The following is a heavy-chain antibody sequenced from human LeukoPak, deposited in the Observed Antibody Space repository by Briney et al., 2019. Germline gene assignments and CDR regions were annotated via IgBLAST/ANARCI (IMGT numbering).Heavy chain of an antibody. Sequence: SETLSLTCAVYGGSFSGYYWSWIRQPPGKGLEWIGEINHSGSTNYNPSLKSRVTISVDTSKNQFSLKLSSVTAADTAVYYCARGRRVVPAASDAFDIWGRGTMVTVSS. CDR2: INHSGST. J-gene: IGHJ3*02. V-gene: IGHV4-34*01. CDR1: GGSFSGYY. D-gene: IGHD2-2*01. CDR3: ARGRRVVPAASDAFDI.